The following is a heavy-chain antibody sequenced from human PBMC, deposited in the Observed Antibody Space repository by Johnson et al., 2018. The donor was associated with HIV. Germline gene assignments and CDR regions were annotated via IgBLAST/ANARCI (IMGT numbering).Heavy chain of an antibody. V-gene: IGHV3-43D*03. CDR3: ARVGQLARTHAFDI. Sequence: LLVESGGVVVHPGGSLRLSCETSRFTFDDYAMHWVRQAPGKGLEWVSLINWDGDSTYYADYVKGRFTISRDNSKNSLYLQMNSLRPEDTGLYYCARVGQLARTHAFDIWGQGTMVTVSS. D-gene: IGHD6-13*01. CDR1: RFTFDDYA. CDR2: INWDGDST. J-gene: IGHJ3*02.